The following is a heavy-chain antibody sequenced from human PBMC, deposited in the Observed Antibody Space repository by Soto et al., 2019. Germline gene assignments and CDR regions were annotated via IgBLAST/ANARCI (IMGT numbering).Heavy chain of an antibody. Sequence: GGSLRLSCTTSGFSSFAMSWVRQAPGKGLEWVAGISSSGGTTIYADSVKGRFTLSRDNSRDTLVLQMNSLRAEDTATYYCAKLSFVTLRSVFDYWVQGSLVIVSS. V-gene: IGHV3-23*01. D-gene: IGHD2-15*01. CDR2: ISSSGGTT. J-gene: IGHJ4*02. CDR3: AKLSFVTLRSVFDY. CDR1: GFSSFA.